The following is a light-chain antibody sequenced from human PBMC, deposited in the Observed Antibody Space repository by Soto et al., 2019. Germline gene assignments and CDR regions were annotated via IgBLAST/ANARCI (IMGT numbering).Light chain of an antibody. J-gene: IGLJ2*01. CDR3: CSYADTYTLVI. CDR1: SGDVGGYNY. CDR2: DVT. V-gene: IGLV2-11*01. Sequence: QSALTQPRSVSGSPGQSVTISCTGTSGDVGGYNYVSWYQQHPGKAPKLMIYDVTKRPSGVPDRFSGSKSGNTASLTISGLLAEDEADYYCCSYADTYTLVIFGGGTKLTVL.